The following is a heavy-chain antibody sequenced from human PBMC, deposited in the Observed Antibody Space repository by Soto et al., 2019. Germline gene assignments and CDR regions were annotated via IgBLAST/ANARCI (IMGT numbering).Heavy chain of an antibody. CDR1: GYSFTSYW. Sequence: GESLKISCKGSGYSFTSYWISWVRQMPGKGLEWMGRIDPSDSYTNYSPSFQGHVTISADKSISTAYLQWSSLKASDTATYYCARHVREDGYTPLYGMDVWGQGTTVTVSS. CDR2: IDPSDSYT. CDR3: ARHVREDGYTPLYGMDV. V-gene: IGHV5-10-1*01. J-gene: IGHJ6*02. D-gene: IGHD5-12*01.